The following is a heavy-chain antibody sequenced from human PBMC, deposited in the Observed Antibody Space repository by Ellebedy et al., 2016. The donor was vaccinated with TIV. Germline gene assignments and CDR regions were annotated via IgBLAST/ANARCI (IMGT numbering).Heavy chain of an antibody. V-gene: IGHV4-34*01. J-gene: IGHJ3*02. D-gene: IGHD2-2*01. CDR3: ARPEMPLLFDAFHI. Sequence: ESLKISCAASGFTFSDYYMSWIRQAPGKGLEWIGSVDYSGSTYYNPYLKSRVTIFVDTSKNQLSLKLSSVTAADTAVYYCARPEMPLLFDAFHIWGQGTMVTVSS. CDR1: GFTFSDYY. CDR2: VDYSGST.